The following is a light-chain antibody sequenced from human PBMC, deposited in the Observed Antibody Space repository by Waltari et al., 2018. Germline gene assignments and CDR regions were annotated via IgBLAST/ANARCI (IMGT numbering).Light chain of an antibody. CDR3: QQYTDWPLT. J-gene: IGKJ5*01. CDR1: QSIGTD. V-gene: IGKV3-15*01. Sequence: EIVMTQSPATLSVSPGERATLSCRANQSIGTDLAWYQHKPGQALRLLIYKTSTRATGFPARFSGSGSGTEFALTITSLRSEDFALYYCQQYTDWPLTFGQGTRLEIK. CDR2: KTS.